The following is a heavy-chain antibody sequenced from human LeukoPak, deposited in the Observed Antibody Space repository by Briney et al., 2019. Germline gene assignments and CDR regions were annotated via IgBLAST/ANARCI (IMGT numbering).Heavy chain of an antibody. CDR2: ISGSGGST. V-gene: IGHV3-23*01. CDR3: ARALAAAGQDSRYYYYYMDV. CDR1: GFTFSSYA. Sequence: GGSLRLSCAASGFTFSSYAMSWVRQAPGKGLEWVSAISGSGGSTYYADSVKGRFTISRDNSKNTLYLQMNSLRAEDTAVYYCARALAAAGQDSRYYYYYMDVWGKGTTVTVSS. J-gene: IGHJ6*03. D-gene: IGHD6-13*01.